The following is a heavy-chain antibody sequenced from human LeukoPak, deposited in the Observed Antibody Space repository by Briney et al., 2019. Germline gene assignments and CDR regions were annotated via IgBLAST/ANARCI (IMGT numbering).Heavy chain of an antibody. CDR1: GYTFTSYG. Sequence: ASVKVSCKASGYTFTSYGISWVRQAPGQGPEWMGWISAYNGNTNYAQKLQGRVTMTTDTSTSTAYMELRSLRSDDTAVYYCARVGVVVVPAAVGRTQLWFDPWGQGTLVTVSS. CDR2: ISAYNGNT. D-gene: IGHD2-2*01. J-gene: IGHJ5*02. CDR3: ARVGVVVVPAAVGRTQLWFDP. V-gene: IGHV1-18*01.